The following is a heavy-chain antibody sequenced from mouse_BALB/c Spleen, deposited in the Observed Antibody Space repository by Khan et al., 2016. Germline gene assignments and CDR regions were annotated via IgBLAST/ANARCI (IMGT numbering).Heavy chain of an antibody. CDR3: ARSPYDYDVGFAY. J-gene: IGHJ3*01. CDR1: GFNIKDTY. V-gene: IGHV14-3*02. CDR2: IDPANGNT. Sequence: VRLQQSGAELVKPGASVKLSCTASGFNIKDTYMHWVKQRPEQGLEWIGRIDPANGNTKYDPKFQGKATITADTSSNPAYLQLSSLTSEDTDVDYGARSPYDYDVGFAYWGQGTLVTVSA. D-gene: IGHD2-4*01.